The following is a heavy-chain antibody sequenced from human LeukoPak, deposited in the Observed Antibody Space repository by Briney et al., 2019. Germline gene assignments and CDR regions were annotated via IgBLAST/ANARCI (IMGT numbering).Heavy chain of an antibody. Sequence: SETLSLTCTVSGDSLTSSSYYWGWFRQPPGKWLEWVGSISYSGSTNYNPSLKSRISISQDASMNQFFLKMKSITAADTAVYFCARITTAGDSVVAYYFDRWGQGTLVTVSS. J-gene: IGHJ4*02. CDR2: ISYSGST. CDR3: ARITTAGDSVVAYYFDR. D-gene: IGHD4-17*01. CDR1: GDSLTSSSYY. V-gene: IGHV4-39*07.